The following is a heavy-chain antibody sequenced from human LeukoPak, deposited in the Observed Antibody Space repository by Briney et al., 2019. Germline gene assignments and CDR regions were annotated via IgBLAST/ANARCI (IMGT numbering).Heavy chain of an antibody. J-gene: IGHJ6*02. CDR1: GGSFSGYY. V-gene: IGHV4-34*01. Sequence: SETLSLTCAVYGGSFSGYYWSWIRQPPGKGLEWIGEINHNGSTNYNPSLKSRVTISVDTSKNQFSLKLSSVTAADTAVYYCARPRPHYYGMDVWGQGTTVTVSS. CDR2: INHNGST. CDR3: ARPRPHYYGMDV.